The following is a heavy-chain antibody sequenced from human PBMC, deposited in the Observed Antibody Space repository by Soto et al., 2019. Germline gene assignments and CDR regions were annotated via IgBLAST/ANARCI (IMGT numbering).Heavy chain of an antibody. Sequence: PGGSLRLSCAASGFTFSSYSMNWVRQAPGKGLEWVSSISSSSSYIYYADSVKGRFTISRDNAKNSLYLQMNSLRAEDTAVYYFARDPVLRFLEWLRPYNWFDPWGQGTLVTVSS. D-gene: IGHD3-3*01. CDR3: ARDPVLRFLEWLRPYNWFDP. CDR1: GFTFSSYS. V-gene: IGHV3-21*01. J-gene: IGHJ5*02. CDR2: ISSSSSYI.